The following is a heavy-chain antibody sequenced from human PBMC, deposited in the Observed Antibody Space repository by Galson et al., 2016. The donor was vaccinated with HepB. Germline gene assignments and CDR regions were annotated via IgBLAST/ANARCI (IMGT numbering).Heavy chain of an antibody. Sequence: TLSLTCTVSGDPISSGTYYWTWIRQPAGKGLKWIGRIYTSGSTNYNPSLGSRVTISLDTSKNQFSLKLISVTAADTAVYYCARDGGYSYTDSWGQGTLVTVSS. CDR2: IYTSGST. J-gene: IGHJ4*02. CDR1: GDPISSGTYY. D-gene: IGHD3-16*01. V-gene: IGHV4-61*02. CDR3: ARDGGYSYTDS.